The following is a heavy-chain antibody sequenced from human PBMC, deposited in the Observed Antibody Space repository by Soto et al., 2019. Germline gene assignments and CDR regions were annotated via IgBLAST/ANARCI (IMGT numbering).Heavy chain of an antibody. J-gene: IGHJ3*02. D-gene: IGHD5-12*01. V-gene: IGHV4-59*01. CDR2: IYYSGST. Sequence: PSETLSLTCTVSGGSISSYYLSWIRQPPGKGLEWIGYIYYSGSTNYNPSLKSRVTISVDTSKNQFSLKLSSVTAADTAVYYCASVYSGYDYDAFDIWGQGTMVTVSS. CDR1: GGSISSYY. CDR3: ASVYSGYDYDAFDI.